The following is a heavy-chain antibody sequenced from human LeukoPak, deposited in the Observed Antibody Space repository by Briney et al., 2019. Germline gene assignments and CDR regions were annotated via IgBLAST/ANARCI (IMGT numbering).Heavy chain of an antibody. D-gene: IGHD6-6*01. J-gene: IGHJ3*01. CDR2: INSDGSEG. CDR1: GFTFSSYW. Sequence: PGGSLRLSCAASGFTFSSYWMSWSRQAPGKGLERVASINSDGSEGYYADVVKGRFTISRDNAKNSLYLQINSLRAEDTAVYYCARSSYSSSSSVWGQGTMVTVSS. V-gene: IGHV3-7*03. CDR3: ARSSYSSSSSV.